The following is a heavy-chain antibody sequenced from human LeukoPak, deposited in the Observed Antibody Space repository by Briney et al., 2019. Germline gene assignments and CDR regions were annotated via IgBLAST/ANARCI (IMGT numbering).Heavy chain of an antibody. CDR1: GYTFTSYG. CDR3: ARDRRYYYDSSGYYYPFDY. D-gene: IGHD3-22*01. V-gene: IGHV1-18*01. Sequence: ASVKVSCKASGYTFTSYGISRVRQAPGQGLEWMGWISAYNGRTNYAQKLQGRVTMTTDTSTSTGYMELRSLRSDDTAVYYCARDRRYYYDSSGYYYPFDYWGQGTLVTVSS. CDR2: ISAYNGRT. J-gene: IGHJ4*02.